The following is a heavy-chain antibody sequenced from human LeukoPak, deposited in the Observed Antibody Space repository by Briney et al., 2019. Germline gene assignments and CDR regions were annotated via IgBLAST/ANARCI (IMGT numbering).Heavy chain of an antibody. CDR1: GGSIGSYY. CDR3: ARGHDFGNWFDP. J-gene: IGHJ5*02. CDR2: LYDSESD. Sequence: SETLSLTCSVSGGSIGSYYWTWIRQPAGKGLEWIGRLYDSESDNNNPSLKSRVTISLDRSKNQFSLQLKSVTAADTAVYYCARGHDFGNWFDPWGQGILVIVSS. V-gene: IGHV4-4*07. D-gene: IGHD3-3*01.